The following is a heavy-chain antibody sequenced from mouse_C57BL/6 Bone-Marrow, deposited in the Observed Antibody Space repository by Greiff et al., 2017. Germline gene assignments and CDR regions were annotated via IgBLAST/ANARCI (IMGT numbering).Heavy chain of an antibody. CDR2: FDPSDSYT. CDR3: ARGAGS. D-gene: IGHD3-3*01. Sequence: QVQLQQLGAEPVKPGASVKLSCKASGYTFTSYWLLWVKQRPGQGLEWIGEFDPSDSYTNYTQKFKGKATLTVDTSSSTAYMQLSSLTSEDSAVYYSARGAGSWAQGTTLTVSS. V-gene: IGHV1-50*01. CDR1: GYTFTSYW. J-gene: IGHJ2*01.